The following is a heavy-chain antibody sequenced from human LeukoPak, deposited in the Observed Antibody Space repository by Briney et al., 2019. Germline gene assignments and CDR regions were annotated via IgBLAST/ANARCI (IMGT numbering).Heavy chain of an antibody. J-gene: IGHJ5*02. D-gene: IGHD6-19*01. CDR1: GFSFSGYS. CDR3: ASLHHLPRGGVPVTIS. Sequence: PGGSLRLSCAASGFSFSGYSMNWVRQAPGKGLEWVSFMSKSGSNIYYADSVRGRFTISRDNDGNSLYLQMNSLRDEDTALYYCASLHHLPRGGVPVTISWGQGTLVTVSS. CDR2: MSKSGSNI. V-gene: IGHV3-48*02.